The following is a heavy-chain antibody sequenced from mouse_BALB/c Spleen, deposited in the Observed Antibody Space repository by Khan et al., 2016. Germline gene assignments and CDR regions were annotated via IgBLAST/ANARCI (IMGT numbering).Heavy chain of an antibody. CDR1: VFDFSRYW. V-gene: IGHV4-1*02. D-gene: IGHD1-1*01. CDR2: INPDSSTI. CDR3: ARLDYYGSGDC. J-gene: IGHJ2*01. Sequence: EVKLLESGGGLVQPGGSLKLSCAASVFDFSRYWMSWVRQALGKGLEWIGEINPDSSTINYTPSLKDKFIISRDNAKNTLYLQMSKVRSEDTALYYFARLDYYGSGDCLGQGTTLTVSS.